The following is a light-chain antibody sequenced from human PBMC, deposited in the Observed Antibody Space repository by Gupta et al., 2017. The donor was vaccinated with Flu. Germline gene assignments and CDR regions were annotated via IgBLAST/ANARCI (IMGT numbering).Light chain of an antibody. CDR1: QSLLHRNGNNY. Sequence: DIVMTQSPLALPVTPGEPASISCRSSQSLLHRNGNNYLDWYLQKPGQSPQLLIYEGSTRATGVPDRFSGSGSGTDFVLKISRVEAEDVGVYYCMQARQTPPTFGQGTKVDIK. V-gene: IGKV2-28*01. CDR2: EGS. J-gene: IGKJ1*01. CDR3: MQARQTPPT.